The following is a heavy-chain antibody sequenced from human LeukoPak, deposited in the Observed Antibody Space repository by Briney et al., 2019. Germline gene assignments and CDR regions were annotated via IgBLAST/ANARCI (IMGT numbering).Heavy chain of an antibody. Sequence: GGSLRLSCAASGFTFSSYGMHWVRQAPGKGLEWVAVISYDGSNKYYADSVKGRFTISRDNSKNTLYLQMNSLRAEDTAVYYCAKLNWNGGFAFDIWGQGTMVTVSS. D-gene: IGHD1-1*01. CDR2: ISYDGSNK. J-gene: IGHJ3*02. CDR3: AKLNWNGGFAFDI. CDR1: GFTFSSYG. V-gene: IGHV3-30*18.